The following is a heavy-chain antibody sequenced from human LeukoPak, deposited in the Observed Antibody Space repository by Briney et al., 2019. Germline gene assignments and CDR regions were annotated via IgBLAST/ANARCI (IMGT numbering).Heavy chain of an antibody. V-gene: IGHV4-34*01. D-gene: IGHD6-13*01. Sequence: SETLSLTCAVYGGSFSGYYWSWIRQPPGKGLEWIGEINHSGSTNYNPSLKSRVTISVDTSKNQFSLKLSSVTAADTAVYYCARARKKQQLLSWFAPWGQGTLVTVSS. CDR3: ARARKKQQLLSWFAP. CDR2: INHSGST. J-gene: IGHJ5*02. CDR1: GGSFSGYY.